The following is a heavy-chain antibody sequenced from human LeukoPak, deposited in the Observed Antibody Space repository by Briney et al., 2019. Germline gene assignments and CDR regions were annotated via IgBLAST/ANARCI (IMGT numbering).Heavy chain of an antibody. CDR1: GGSFSGYY. D-gene: IGHD6-19*01. V-gene: IGHV4-34*01. J-gene: IGHJ4*02. CDR2: INHSGST. CDR3: ARESIAVAGNPTDY. Sequence: SETLSLTCAVDGGSFSGYYWSWIRQPPGKGREWIGEINHSGSTNYNPSLKSRVTISVDTSKNQFSLKLSSVTAADTAVYYCARESIAVAGNPTDYWGQGTLVTVSS.